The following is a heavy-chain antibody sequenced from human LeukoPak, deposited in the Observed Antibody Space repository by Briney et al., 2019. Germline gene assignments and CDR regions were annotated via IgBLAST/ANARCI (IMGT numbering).Heavy chain of an antibody. D-gene: IGHD1-26*01. CDR2: INHSGST. Sequence: SETLSLTCAVYGGSFSGYYWSWIRQPPGKGLEWIGEINHSGSTNYNPSLKSRVTISVDTSKNQFSLKLSSVPAADTAVYYCARSFDSGSYYFDYWGQGTLVTVSS. CDR1: GGSFSGYY. CDR3: ARSFDSGSYYFDY. V-gene: IGHV4-34*01. J-gene: IGHJ4*02.